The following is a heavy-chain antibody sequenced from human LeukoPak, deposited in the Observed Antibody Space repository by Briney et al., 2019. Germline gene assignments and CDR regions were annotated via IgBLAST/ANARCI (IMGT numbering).Heavy chain of an antibody. CDR2: VSGSGGST. Sequence: PGGSLRLSCAASGFTFSSYAMRWVRQAPGKGLEWVSAVSGSGGSTYYADSVKGRFTISRDNSKNTLYLQMNSLRAEDTAVYYCAKDHSSGYYGGFFDYWGQGTLVTVSS. J-gene: IGHJ4*02. CDR3: AKDHSSGYYGGFFDY. CDR1: GFTFSSYA. D-gene: IGHD3-22*01. V-gene: IGHV3-23*01.